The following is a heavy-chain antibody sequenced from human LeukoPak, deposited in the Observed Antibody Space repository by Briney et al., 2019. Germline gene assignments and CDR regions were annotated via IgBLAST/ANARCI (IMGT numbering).Heavy chain of an antibody. CDR2: IYYSGST. V-gene: IGHV4-30-4*07. Sequence: PSETLSLTCAVSGGSISSGGYSWSWIRQPPGKGLEWIGYIYYSGSTYYNPSLKSRVTISVDTSKNQFSLKLSSVTAADTAVYYCARVWEYYFDYWGQGTLVTVSS. J-gene: IGHJ4*02. CDR3: ARVWEYYFDY. CDR1: GGSISSGGYS. D-gene: IGHD1-26*01.